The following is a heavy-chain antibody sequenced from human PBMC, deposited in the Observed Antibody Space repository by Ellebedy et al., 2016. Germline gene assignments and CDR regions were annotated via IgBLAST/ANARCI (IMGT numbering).Heavy chain of an antibody. CDR3: AKGTMDYLHH. D-gene: IGHD3-10*01. V-gene: IGHV3-9*01. J-gene: IGHJ4*02. Sequence: SLKISXATSGFTFDDYALHWVRQVPGKGLEWVSGISWNSAVIGYGEAVKGRFTISRDSAKNYLYLQMNSLRVEDTALYFCAKGTMDYLHHWGQGTLVTVSS. CDR1: GFTFDDYA. CDR2: ISWNSAVI.